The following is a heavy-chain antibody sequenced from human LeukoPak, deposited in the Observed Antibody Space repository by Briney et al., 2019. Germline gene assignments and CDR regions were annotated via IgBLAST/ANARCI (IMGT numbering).Heavy chain of an antibody. J-gene: IGHJ4*02. Sequence: PSETLSLTCTVSDDSISSRIYLWAWIRQPPEKGLEWIASINYSGGTYYQTSLKSQFTIAIDTAEKQFSLKVNSVTAAATAGDYCARLGRSCGGGRCYEPFDSWGQGPLVTVSS. CDR1: DDSISSRIYL. CDR3: ARLGRSCGGGRCYEPFDS. CDR2: INYSGGT. V-gene: IGHV4-39*01. D-gene: IGHD2-15*01.